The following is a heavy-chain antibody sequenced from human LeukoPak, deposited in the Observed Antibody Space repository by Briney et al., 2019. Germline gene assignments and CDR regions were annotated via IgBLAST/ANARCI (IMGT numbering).Heavy chain of an antibody. CDR1: GYTFTGYY. D-gene: IGHD2-15*01. V-gene: IGHV1-2*02. CDR3: AINQAGYCGGGSCYRHEFYYMDV. J-gene: IGHJ6*03. CDR2: INPNSGGT. Sequence: ASVKVSCKASGYTFTGYYMHWVRQAPGQGLEWMGWINPNSGGTNYAQKLQGRVTMTTDTSTSTAYMELRSLRSEDTAMYYCAINQAGYCGGGSCYRHEFYYMDVWGKGTSVTVSS.